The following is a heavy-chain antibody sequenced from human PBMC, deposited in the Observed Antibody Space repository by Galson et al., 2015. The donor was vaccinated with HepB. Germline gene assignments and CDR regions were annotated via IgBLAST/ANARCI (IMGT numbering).Heavy chain of an antibody. CDR3: ARDLVVVPAANPSHAFDI. V-gene: IGHV1-18*01. J-gene: IGHJ3*02. D-gene: IGHD2-2*01. Sequence: SVKVSCKGSAYTFVSYGISWVRQAPGQGLEWMGWISAYNGNTNYAQKLQGRVTMTTDTSTSTAYMELRSLRSDDTAVYYCARDLVVVPAANPSHAFDIWGQGTMVTVSS. CDR1: AYTFVSYG. CDR2: ISAYNGNT.